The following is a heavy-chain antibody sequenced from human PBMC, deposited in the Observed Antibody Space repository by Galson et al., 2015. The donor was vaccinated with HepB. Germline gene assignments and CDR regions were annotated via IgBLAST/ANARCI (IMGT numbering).Heavy chain of an antibody. CDR2: IKSDGSTDGSK. J-gene: IGHJ4*02. V-gene: IGHV3-74*03. Sequence: SLRLSCAASGFTFSSYAMSWVRQAPGKGLEWVSRIKSDGSTDGSKTYADSVKGRFTISRDNAKNTLYLQMNSLRVEDTAVYYCARGYASVNQHLVDYWGQGALVTVSP. CDR3: ARGYASVNQHLVDY. D-gene: IGHD2-8*01. CDR1: GFTFSSYA.